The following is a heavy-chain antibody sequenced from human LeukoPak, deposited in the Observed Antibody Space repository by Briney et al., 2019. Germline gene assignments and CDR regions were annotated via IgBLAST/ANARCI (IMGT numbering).Heavy chain of an antibody. V-gene: IGHV3-30*01. CDR2: ISYDGSNK. D-gene: IGHD3-3*01. J-gene: IGHJ4*02. Sequence: GGSLRLSCAASGFTFSSYAMHWVRQAPGKGLEWVAVISYDGSNKCYADSVRGRFTISRDNSKNTLYLQMNSLRAEDTAVYYCARTYDLWSGYSDYWGQGTLVTVSS. CDR1: GFTFSSYA. CDR3: ARTYDLWSGYSDY.